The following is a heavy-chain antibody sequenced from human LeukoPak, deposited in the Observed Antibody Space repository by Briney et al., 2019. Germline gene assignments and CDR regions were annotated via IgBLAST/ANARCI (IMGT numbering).Heavy chain of an antibody. J-gene: IGHJ4*02. V-gene: IGHV3-7*04. CDR3: ARDVRASFDY. CDR2: IKEDGSKK. CDR1: GFTFSSFW. Sequence: GGSLRLSCAASGFTFSSFWMSWVRQAPGKGLEWVANIKEDGSKKYYMDSVKGRFTISRDNAKNSLYLQMNSLRAEDTAVYYCARDVRASFDYWGQGTLVTVSS.